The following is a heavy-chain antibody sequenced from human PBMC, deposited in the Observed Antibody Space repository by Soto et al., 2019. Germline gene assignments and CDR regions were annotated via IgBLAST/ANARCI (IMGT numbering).Heavy chain of an antibody. CDR1: GFTFSGSA. D-gene: IGHD6-25*01. CDR2: IRSKANSYAT. CDR3: TRHVSANGFDY. J-gene: IGHJ4*02. Sequence: EVQLEESGGGLVQPGGSLKLSCAASGFTFSGSAMHWVRQASGKGLEWVGRIRSKANSYATAYAASVTGRFTISRDDSNNTAYLQMNSLKTEDTAVYYCTRHVSANGFDYWGQGTLVTVSS. V-gene: IGHV3-73*01.